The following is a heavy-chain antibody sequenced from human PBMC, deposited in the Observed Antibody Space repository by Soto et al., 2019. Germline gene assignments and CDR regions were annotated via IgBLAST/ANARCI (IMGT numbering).Heavy chain of an antibody. J-gene: IGHJ4*02. D-gene: IGHD5-18*01. CDR1: GGSINSGGYC. Sequence: QVQLQESGPGLVKPSQTLSLTCTVSGGSINSGGYCWSWIRQHPGKGLDWIGCISYGGSTSYNPSLNSRVTVSVCTSKNQYSLKLTSVTAADTAVYYCARGILVWGQGALITVSS. V-gene: IGHV4-31*03. CDR3: ARGILV. CDR2: ISYGGST.